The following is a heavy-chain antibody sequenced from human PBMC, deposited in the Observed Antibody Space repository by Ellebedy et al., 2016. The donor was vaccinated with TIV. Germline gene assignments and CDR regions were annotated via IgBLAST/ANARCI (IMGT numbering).Heavy chain of an antibody. J-gene: IGHJ5*02. CDR2: ISYDGSNK. V-gene: IGHV3-30*18. Sequence: GESLKISXAASGFTFSSYGMHWVRQAPGKGLEWVAVISYDGSNKYYADSVKGRFTISRDNSKNTLYPQMNSLRAEDTAVYYCAKGTWFNPWGQGTLVTVSS. CDR3: AKGTWFNP. CDR1: GFTFSSYG.